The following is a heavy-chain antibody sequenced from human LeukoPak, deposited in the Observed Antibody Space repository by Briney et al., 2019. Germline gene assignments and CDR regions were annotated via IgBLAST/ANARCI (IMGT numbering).Heavy chain of an antibody. D-gene: IGHD3-3*01. CDR2: ISAYNGNT. Sequence: GASVNVSCKASGYTFTRYDINWVRQPPAQGLEGVGLISAYNGNTNNPHRLQGRVTITTDTTTSTAYVELRSLRSDDTAVDYCAREAYYDFWSGFPHGAFDIWGQGTMVTVSS. V-gene: IGHV1-18*01. J-gene: IGHJ3*02. CDR3: AREAYYDFWSGFPHGAFDI. CDR1: GYTFTRYD.